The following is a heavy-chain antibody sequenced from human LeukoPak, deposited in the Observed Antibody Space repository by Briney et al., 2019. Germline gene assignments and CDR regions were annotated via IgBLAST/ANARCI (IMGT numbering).Heavy chain of an antibody. CDR1: GGSISSSSYY. CDR3: ARAPAFGGIDY. V-gene: IGHV4-39*07. Sequence: PSETLSLTCTVSGGSISSSSYYWGWIRQPPGKGLEWIGSIYYSGSTYYNPSLKSRVTISVDTSKNQFSLKLSSVTAADTAVYYCARAPAFGGIDYWGQGTLVTVSS. D-gene: IGHD4-23*01. CDR2: IYYSGST. J-gene: IGHJ4*02.